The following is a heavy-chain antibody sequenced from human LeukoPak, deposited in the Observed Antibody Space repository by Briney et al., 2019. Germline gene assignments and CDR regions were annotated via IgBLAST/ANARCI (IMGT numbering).Heavy chain of an antibody. CDR3: ARAPIVVVPAAIYFDY. V-gene: IGHV1-69*13. D-gene: IGHD2-2*01. Sequence: ASVKVSCRASGGTFSSYAISWVRQAPGQGLEWMGGIIPIFGTANYAQKFQGRVTITADESTSTAYMELSSLRSEDTAVYYCARAPIVVVPAAIYFDYWGQGTLVTVSS. CDR2: IIPIFGTA. J-gene: IGHJ4*02. CDR1: GGTFSSYA.